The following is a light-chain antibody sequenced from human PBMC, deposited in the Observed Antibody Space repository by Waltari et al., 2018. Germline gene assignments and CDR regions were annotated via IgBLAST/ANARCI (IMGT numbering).Light chain of an antibody. V-gene: IGKV3-11*01. CDR1: QSVSSY. J-gene: IGKJ2*01. CDR2: DAS. Sequence: EVVLTQSPATLSLSPGERATLSCRASQSVSSYLAGYQQKPGQAPRLLIYDASTRATGIPPRFGGSGSGTDFTLTISSLEPEDFAVYYCQQRSNWYTFGQGTKLEIK. CDR3: QQRSNWYT.